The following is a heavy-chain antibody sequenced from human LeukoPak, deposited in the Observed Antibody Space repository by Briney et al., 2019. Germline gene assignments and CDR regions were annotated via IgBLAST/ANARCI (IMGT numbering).Heavy chain of an antibody. D-gene: IGHD2-15*01. CDR1: GSTFSSYA. CDR3: ARGSCSGGNCYAPGY. J-gene: IGHJ4*02. Sequence: GGSLRLSCAASGSTFSSYAMSWVRQAPGKGLEWVSGISGSGVSTYYADSVKGRFTISRDNAKDSLYLQMNSLRAEDTAVYYCARGSCSGGNCYAPGYWGQGTLVTVSS. CDR2: ISGSGVST. V-gene: IGHV3-23*01.